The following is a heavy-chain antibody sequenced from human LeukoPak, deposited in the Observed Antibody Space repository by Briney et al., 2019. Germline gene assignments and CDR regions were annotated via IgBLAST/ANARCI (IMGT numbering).Heavy chain of an antibody. V-gene: IGHV3-21*01. CDR1: GFSFCDYD. D-gene: IGHD3-16*01. J-gene: IGHJ1*01. CDR3: GRAFPPLRTSSAGDL. Sequence: GGSLRLSCSASGFSFCDYDMNWVRQAPGKGLEWVSAISGRSSHVYYGESVKGRFTISRDNAKNSLYLQLDSLGVEDTAVYYCGRAFPPLRTSSAGDLWGQGTLVTVSS. CDR2: ISGRSSHV.